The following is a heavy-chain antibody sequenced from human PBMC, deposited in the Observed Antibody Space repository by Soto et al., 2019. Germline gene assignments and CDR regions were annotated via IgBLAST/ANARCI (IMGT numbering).Heavy chain of an antibody. CDR2: IYYSGST. CDR1: GGSISSGGYY. D-gene: IGHD3-22*01. Sequence: SETLSLTCTVSGGSISSGGYYWSWIRQHPGKGLEWIGYIYYSGSTYYNPSLKSRVTISVDTSKNQFSLKLSSVTAADTAVYYCARSVYYYDSSGYLPSIFNYWGQGTLVTVSS. J-gene: IGHJ4*02. V-gene: IGHV4-31*03. CDR3: ARSVYYYDSSGYLPSIFNY.